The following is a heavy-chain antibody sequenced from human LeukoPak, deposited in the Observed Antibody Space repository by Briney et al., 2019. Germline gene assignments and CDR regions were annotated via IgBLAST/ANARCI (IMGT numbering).Heavy chain of an antibody. CDR3: ATSITTPGAFDI. D-gene: IGHD1-1*01. Sequence: GSLRLSCAASSITFTKAWMNWVRQAPGKGLEWVARIVSETVGGRTDYAASVKGGFTISRDDSKSTLFLQMSSLKIEDTAVYYCATSITTPGAFDIWGQGVLVTVSS. CDR2: IVSETVGGRT. CDR1: SITFTKAW. V-gene: IGHV3-15*07. J-gene: IGHJ4*02.